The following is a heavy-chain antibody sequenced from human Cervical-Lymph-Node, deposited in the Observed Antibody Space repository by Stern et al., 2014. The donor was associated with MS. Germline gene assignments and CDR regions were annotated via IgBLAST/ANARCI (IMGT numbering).Heavy chain of an antibody. Sequence: QVQLVHSGAEVKKPGASVKVSCKTSGYIFTGYYIHWVRQAPGQGLEWMAWINPNTGGTKYAQKCQGRVTMSRDTSISTAYVELSSLTSDDTAVYYCARDQRGITIFGVVTDYYYLGMDVWGQGTTVTVSS. J-gene: IGHJ6*02. V-gene: IGHV1-2*02. CDR2: INPNTGGT. D-gene: IGHD3-3*01. CDR3: ARDQRGITIFGVVTDYYYLGMDV. CDR1: GYIFTGYY.